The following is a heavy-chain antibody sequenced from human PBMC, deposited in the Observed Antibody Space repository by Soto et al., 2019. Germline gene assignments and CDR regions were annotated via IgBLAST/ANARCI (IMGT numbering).Heavy chain of an antibody. V-gene: IGHV4-59*12. CDR3: GRTATASAGWGMKLIDA. J-gene: IGHJ6*03. Sequence: QVQLQESGPGLLKPSETLSLTCSVSGGSINRYYWSWIRQPPGKGLEWIGYIYHSGSTNYNPSLTARVTVSVDTSKAQYSLTLSSVAATDTAIYYCGRTATASAGWGMKLIDAWGKATTVTVSS. D-gene: IGHD3-16*01. CDR2: IYHSGST. CDR1: GGSINRYY.